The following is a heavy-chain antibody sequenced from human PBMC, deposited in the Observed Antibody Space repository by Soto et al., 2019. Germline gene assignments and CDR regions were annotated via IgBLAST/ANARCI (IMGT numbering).Heavy chain of an antibody. D-gene: IGHD3-16*02. CDR1: GFTFSSNA. J-gene: IGHJ4*02. Sequence: GGSLKRSCAASGFTFSSNAMSWVRQAPGKGLEWVSAISGSGGSTYYADSVKGRFTISRDNSKNTLYLQMNSLRGEDTAVYYCARVRYSSFDFWGQGTLVIVSS. CDR2: ISGSGGST. V-gene: IGHV3-23*01. CDR3: ARVRYSSFDF.